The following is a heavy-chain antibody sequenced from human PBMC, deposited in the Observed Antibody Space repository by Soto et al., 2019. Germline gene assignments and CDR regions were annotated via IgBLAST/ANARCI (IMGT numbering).Heavy chain of an antibody. CDR3: ARDLPPPAYCGGDCLYYYYGMDV. CDR2: IIPIFGTA. J-gene: IGHJ6*02. D-gene: IGHD2-21*02. V-gene: IGHV1-69*01. CDR1: GGTFSSYA. Sequence: QVQLVQSGAEVKKPGSSVKVSCKASGGTFSSYAISWVRQAPGQGLEWMGGIIPIFGTANYAQKFQGRVTITADESTSTAYMELSSLRSADTAVYYCARDLPPPAYCGGDCLYYYYGMDVWGQGTTVTVSS.